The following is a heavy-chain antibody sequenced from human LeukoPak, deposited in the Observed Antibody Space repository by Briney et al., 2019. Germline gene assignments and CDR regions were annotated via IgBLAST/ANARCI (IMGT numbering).Heavy chain of an antibody. V-gene: IGHV1-8*02. CDR2: MNPNSGNT. J-gene: IGHJ6*02. Sequence: GASVKVSCKASGYTFTGYYMHWVRQAPGQGLEWMGWMNPNSGNTGYAQKFQGRVTMTRNTSISTAYMELSSLRSEDTAVYYCARGPSPHWYYDILTGYNYYYGMDVWGQGTTVTVSS. D-gene: IGHD3-9*01. CDR3: ARGPSPHWYYDILTGYNYYYGMDV. CDR1: GYTFTGYY.